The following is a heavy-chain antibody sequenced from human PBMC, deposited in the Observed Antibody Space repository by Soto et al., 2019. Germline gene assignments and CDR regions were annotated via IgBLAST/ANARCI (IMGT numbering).Heavy chain of an antibody. Sequence: QVQLVESGGGLVQPGRSLRLSCAASGFTFSHYAMHWVRQAPGKGLEWVALMSYDGSNQYYADSVKGRFTISRDNSKNTLYLQTNSLRAEDTAVYYCAKDGSHNFDYWGQGTLVTVSS. V-gene: IGHV3-30*18. D-gene: IGHD1-26*01. CDR1: GFTFSHYA. J-gene: IGHJ4*02. CDR2: MSYDGSNQ. CDR3: AKDGSHNFDY.